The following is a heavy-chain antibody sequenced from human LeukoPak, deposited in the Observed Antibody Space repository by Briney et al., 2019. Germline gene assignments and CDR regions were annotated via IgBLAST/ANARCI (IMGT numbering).Heavy chain of an antibody. CDR1: GFTVSSNY. J-gene: IGHJ5*02. D-gene: IGHD6-13*01. CDR2: ISWNSGSI. CDR3: AKGVYSSSWSNWFDP. Sequence: PGGSLRLSCAASGFTVSSNYMSWVRQAPGKGLEWVSGISWNSGSIGYADSVKGRFPISRDNAKHSLYLQMNRLRAEDMALYYCAKGVYSSSWSNWFDPWGQGTLVTVSS. V-gene: IGHV3-9*03.